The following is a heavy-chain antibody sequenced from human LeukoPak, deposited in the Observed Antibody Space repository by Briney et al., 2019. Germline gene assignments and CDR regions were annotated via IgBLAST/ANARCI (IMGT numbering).Heavy chain of an antibody. CDR3: ARRARNYDILTGYYYGMDV. J-gene: IGHJ6*02. Sequence: SETLSLTCTVSGGSISSYYWSWIRQPPGKGLEWIGYIYYSGSTNYNPSLKSRVTISVDTSKDQFSLKLSPVTAADTAVYYCARRARNYDILTGYYYGMDVWGQGTTVTVSS. CDR1: GGSISSYY. V-gene: IGHV4-59*08. CDR2: IYYSGST. D-gene: IGHD3-9*01.